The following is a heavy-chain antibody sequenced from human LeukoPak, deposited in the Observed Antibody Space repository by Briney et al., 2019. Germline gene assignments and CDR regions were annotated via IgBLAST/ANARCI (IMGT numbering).Heavy chain of an antibody. CDR3: SRNSGGFD. CDR1: GGSISSSSYY. D-gene: IGHD3-16*01. V-gene: IGHV4-39*01. Sequence: SETLFLTCTVSGGSISSSSYYWGWIRQPPGKGLEWIGSIYYSGSTFYNPSLKSRVTISVDTSKNQFSLKLISVTAADTAVYYCSRNSGGFDWGQGTLCTVSS. J-gene: IGHJ1*01. CDR2: IYYSGST.